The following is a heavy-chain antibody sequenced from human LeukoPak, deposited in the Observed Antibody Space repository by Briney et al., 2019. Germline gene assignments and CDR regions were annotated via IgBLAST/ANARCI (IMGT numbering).Heavy chain of an antibody. J-gene: IGHJ4*02. CDR1: GGTLSSYA. D-gene: IGHD2-15*01. CDR2: IIPIFCTA. Sequence: PVKAPCKGSGGTLSSYAISWVRQAPGQGPEWMGGIIPIFCTANYAQKFQGRVTITTDESTSTAYMELSSLRSEDTAVYYCARDLIFCSGGSCYSSHYFDYWGQGTLVTVSS. V-gene: IGHV1-69*05. CDR3: ARDLIFCSGGSCYSSHYFDY.